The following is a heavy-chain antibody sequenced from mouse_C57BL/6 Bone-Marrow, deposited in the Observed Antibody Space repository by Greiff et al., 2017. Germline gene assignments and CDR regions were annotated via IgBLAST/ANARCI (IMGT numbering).Heavy chain of an antibody. CDR3: AREGTTVGALDY. CDR2: IDPSDSDT. V-gene: IGHV1-50*01. Sequence: VQLQQPGAELVKPGASVKLSCKASGYTFTSYWMQWVKQRPGQGLEWIGEIDPSDSDTNYNQKFKGKATLTVDKSSSTAYMQLRSLTSEDAAVYYCAREGTTVGALDYWGQGTTLTVTS. J-gene: IGHJ2*01. CDR1: GYTFTSYW. D-gene: IGHD1-1*01.